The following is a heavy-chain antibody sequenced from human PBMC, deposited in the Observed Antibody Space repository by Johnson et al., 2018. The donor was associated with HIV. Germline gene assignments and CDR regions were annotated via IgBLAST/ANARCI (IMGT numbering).Heavy chain of an antibody. CDR3: ARVGVDDAFDF. V-gene: IGHV3-20*04. J-gene: IGHJ3*01. D-gene: IGHD2-15*01. CDR2: IHWNGGST. Sequence: MQLVESGGGVVRPGGSLSLSCAASGFTFDDYGMSWVRQAPGKGLEWVSGIHWNGGSTDYADSVKGRFTISRDNAKNSLFLQMNSLRAEDTALYSCARVGVDDAFDFWGQGTMVTVSS. CDR1: GFTFDDYG.